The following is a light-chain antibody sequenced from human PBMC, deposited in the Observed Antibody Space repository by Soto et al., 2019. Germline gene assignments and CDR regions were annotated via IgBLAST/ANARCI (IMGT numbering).Light chain of an antibody. CDR2: AAS. J-gene: IGKJ5*01. Sequence: DIQMTQSPSSLSASLGDRVTITCLASQTISSNLNWYQRKPGKAPKLLIYAASNLQSGVPSRFSGSGSGTDFTLTISSLQPEDFATYYCQQGYNSPITFGQGTRLEIK. V-gene: IGKV1-39*01. CDR3: QQGYNSPIT. CDR1: QTISSN.